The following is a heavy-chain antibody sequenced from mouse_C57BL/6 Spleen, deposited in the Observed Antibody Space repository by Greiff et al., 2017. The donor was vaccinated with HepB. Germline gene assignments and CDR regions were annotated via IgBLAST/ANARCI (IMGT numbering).Heavy chain of an antibody. D-gene: IGHD1-1*01. CDR1: GYTFTSYW. Sequence: VQLQQPGAELVKPGASVKLSCKASGYTFTSYWMHWVKQRPGQGLEWIGMIHPNSGSTNYNEKFKSKATLTVDKSSSTAYMQLSSLTSEDSAVYYCARSYFTTVVATDWYFDVWGTGTTVTVSS. CDR3: ARSYFTTVVATDWYFDV. CDR2: IHPNSGST. J-gene: IGHJ1*03. V-gene: IGHV1-64*01.